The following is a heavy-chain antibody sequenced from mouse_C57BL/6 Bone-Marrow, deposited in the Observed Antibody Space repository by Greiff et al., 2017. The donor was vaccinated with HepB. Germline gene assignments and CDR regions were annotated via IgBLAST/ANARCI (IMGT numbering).Heavy chain of an antibody. CDR3: ARGDYDEGYYYAMDY. V-gene: IGHV3-6*01. CDR2: ISYDGSN. J-gene: IGHJ4*01. CDR1: GYSITSGYY. Sequence: EVQLQESGPGLVKPSQSLSLTCSVTGYSITSGYYWNWIRQFPGNKLEWMGYISYDGSNNYNPSLKNRISITRDTSKNQFFLKLNSVTTEDTATYYCARGDYDEGYYYAMDYWGQGTSVTVSS. D-gene: IGHD2-4*01.